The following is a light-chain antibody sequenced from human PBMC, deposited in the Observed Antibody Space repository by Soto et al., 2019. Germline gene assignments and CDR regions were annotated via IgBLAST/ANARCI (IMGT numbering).Light chain of an antibody. J-gene: IGKJ4*01. CDR3: QQYDNLPLT. CDR2: DAS. V-gene: IGKV1-33*01. CDR1: QDISNY. Sequence: DLPMTQSPSSLSASVGDRVTITCQASQDISNYLNWYQQKPGKAPKLLIYDASNLETGVPSRFSGSGSGTEFTFTISSLQPEDIATYYCQQYDNLPLTFGGGTKVEIK.